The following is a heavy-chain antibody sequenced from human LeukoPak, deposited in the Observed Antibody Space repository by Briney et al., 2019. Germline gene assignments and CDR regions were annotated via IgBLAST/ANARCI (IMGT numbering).Heavy chain of an antibody. Sequence: GGSLRLSCVASGILVSSNYMSWVRQAPGKGLEWVSFIDSTGSTYYADSVKGRFTISRDNSRNTLYLQMNSLRVEDTAVYYCARRERLGYSYGRGTLDIWGQGTLVTVSS. D-gene: IGHD5-18*01. CDR1: GILVSSNY. J-gene: IGHJ3*02. CDR2: IDSTGST. CDR3: ARRERLGYSYGRGTLDI. V-gene: IGHV3-66*01.